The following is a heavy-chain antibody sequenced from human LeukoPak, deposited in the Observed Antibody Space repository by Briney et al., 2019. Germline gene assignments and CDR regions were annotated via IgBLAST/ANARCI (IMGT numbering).Heavy chain of an antibody. CDR2: IGAYNGNT. D-gene: IGHD3-10*01. CDR3: ARGYIPMVRGVITLDY. J-gene: IGHJ4*02. Sequence: ASVKVSCKASGYTFTSYGISWVRQAPGQGLEGMGWIGAYNGNTNYAQKLQGRVTMTTDTSTSTAYMELRSLRSDDTAVYYCARGYIPMVRGVITLDYWGQGTLVTVSS. V-gene: IGHV1-18*01. CDR1: GYTFTSYG.